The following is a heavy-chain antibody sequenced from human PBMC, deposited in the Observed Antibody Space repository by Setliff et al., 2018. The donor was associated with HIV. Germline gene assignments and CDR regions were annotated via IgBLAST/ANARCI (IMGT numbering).Heavy chain of an antibody. D-gene: IGHD4-17*01. V-gene: IGHV4-59*01. J-gene: IGHJ1*01. CDR2: IYYNGNT. CDR3: AREIYGGQAQYFQH. CDR1: GGSISSYY. Sequence: SETLSLTCTVSGGSISSYYWSWIRQPPGKGLEWIGYIYYNGNTNYNPSLKSRVTISVDTSKNQLSLKLSSVTAADTAVYYCAREIYGGQAQYFQHWGQGTLVTVSS.